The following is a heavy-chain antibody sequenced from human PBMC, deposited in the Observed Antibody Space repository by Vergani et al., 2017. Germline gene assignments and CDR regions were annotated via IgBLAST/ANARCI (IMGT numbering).Heavy chain of an antibody. V-gene: IGHV3-23*01. Sequence: EVQLLESGGGLVQPGGSLRLSCAASGFTFSSYAMSWVRQAPGKGLEWVSAISGSGGSTYYADSVKGRFTISRDNSKNTLYLQMNSLRAEDTAVYYCAKVSGQTRTFFGYNGFDPWGQGTLVTVYS. J-gene: IGHJ5*02. CDR1: GFTFSSYA. CDR2: ISGSGGST. CDR3: AKVSGQTRTFFGYNGFDP. D-gene: IGHD3-3*01.